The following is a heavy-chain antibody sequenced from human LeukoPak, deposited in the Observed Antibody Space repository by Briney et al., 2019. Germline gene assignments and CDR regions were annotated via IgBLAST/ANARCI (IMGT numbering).Heavy chain of an antibody. J-gene: IGHJ3*02. Sequence: SETLSLTCTVSGGSISSYYWSWIRQPAGKGLEWIGRIYTSGSTNYNPSLKSRVTMSVDTSKNQFSLKLSSVTAADTAVYYCARVGGFWSGYYGAYDAFDIWGQGTMVTVSS. V-gene: IGHV4-4*07. CDR2: IYTSGST. CDR1: GGSISSYY. D-gene: IGHD3-3*01. CDR3: ARVGGFWSGYYGAYDAFDI.